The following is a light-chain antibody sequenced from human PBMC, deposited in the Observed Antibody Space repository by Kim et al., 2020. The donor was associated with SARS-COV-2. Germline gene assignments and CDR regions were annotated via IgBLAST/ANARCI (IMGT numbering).Light chain of an antibody. Sequence: QSALTQPASVSGSPGQSITISCTGTSSGVGGYNYVSWYQQHPGKAPKLIIYDVSKRPSGVSNRFAGSKSGNTASLTISGLQAEDEADYFCSSYSTGSLYAFGTGTKVTVL. J-gene: IGLJ1*01. V-gene: IGLV2-14*03. CDR2: DVS. CDR3: SSYSTGSLYA. CDR1: SSGVGGYNY.